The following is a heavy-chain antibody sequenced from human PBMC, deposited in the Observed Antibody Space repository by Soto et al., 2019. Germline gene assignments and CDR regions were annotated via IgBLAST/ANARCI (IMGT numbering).Heavy chain of an antibody. D-gene: IGHD2-2*01. Sequence: EVQLVESGGGLVQPGGSLRLSCAASGFSFSTYSMIWVRQAPGKGLEWVSYISSSSRTIYYVDSVKGRFAISRDNAKNSLYLQMNSLRAEDTAVYYCASGQLPEGGDYWGQGTLVTVSS. CDR1: GFSFSTYS. V-gene: IGHV3-48*01. CDR2: ISSSSRTI. J-gene: IGHJ4*02. CDR3: ASGQLPEGGDY.